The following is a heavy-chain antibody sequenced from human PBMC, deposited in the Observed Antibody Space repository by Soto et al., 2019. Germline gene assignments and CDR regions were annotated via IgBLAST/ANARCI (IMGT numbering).Heavy chain of an antibody. CDR3: ARADYDIVTGSSWGYYDY. Sequence: QVQLVESGGGVVQPERSLRLSCAASGFTFNIFGMHWVRQAPGKGLEWVAVIWWDGSKKYYADSVKGRFTISRDNSKNTRYLQMNNLRAEDTALYYCARADYDIVTGSSWGYYDYWGQGTLVTVSS. CDR1: GFTFNIFG. CDR2: IWWDGSKK. V-gene: IGHV3-33*01. D-gene: IGHD3-9*01. J-gene: IGHJ4*02.